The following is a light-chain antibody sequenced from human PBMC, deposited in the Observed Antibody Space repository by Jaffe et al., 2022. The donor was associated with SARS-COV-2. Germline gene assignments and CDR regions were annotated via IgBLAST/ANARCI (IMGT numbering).Light chain of an antibody. J-gene: IGKJ3*01. CDR1: QSPDSW. V-gene: IGKV1-5*03. Sequence: DIQMTQSPSTLSASIGDRVIITCRASQSPDSWLAWYQQKPGKAPILLIYKASTLESGVPPRFSGGGSGTEFTLTISSLQPDDFATYFCQQYKTNPFTFGPGTKVDL. CDR3: QQYKTNPFT. CDR2: KAS.